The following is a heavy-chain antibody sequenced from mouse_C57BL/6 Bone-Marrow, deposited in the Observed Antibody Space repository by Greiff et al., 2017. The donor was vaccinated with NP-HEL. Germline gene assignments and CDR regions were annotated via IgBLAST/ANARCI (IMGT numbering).Heavy chain of an antibody. CDR3: VRLYHDGGYAMDY. Sequence: DVKLVESGGGLVQPKGSLKLSCAASGFSFNTYAMNWVRQAPGKGLEWVARIRSKSNNYATYYADSVKDRFTISRDDSESMLYLQMNNLKTEDTAMYYCVRLYHDGGYAMDYWGQGTSVTVSS. V-gene: IGHV10-1*01. CDR2: IRSKSNNYAT. CDR1: GFSFNTYA. D-gene: IGHD2-3*01. J-gene: IGHJ4*01.